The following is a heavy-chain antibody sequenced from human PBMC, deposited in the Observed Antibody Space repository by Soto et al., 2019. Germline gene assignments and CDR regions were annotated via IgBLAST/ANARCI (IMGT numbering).Heavy chain of an antibody. J-gene: IGHJ6*02. V-gene: IGHV1-18*01. Sequence: QVQLVQSGDEVKKPGASVKVSCKASGYIFVNYGIAWVRQAPGQGLEWMGRISPYTGNTHSATKVQGRLTITTDTSTSTAYMVLGSLTSDDTAVYYCVMVDNYVTPTPQDVWGQGTTVTVSS. CDR3: VMVDNYVTPTPQDV. CDR2: ISPYTGNT. CDR1: GYIFVNYG. D-gene: IGHD2-8*01.